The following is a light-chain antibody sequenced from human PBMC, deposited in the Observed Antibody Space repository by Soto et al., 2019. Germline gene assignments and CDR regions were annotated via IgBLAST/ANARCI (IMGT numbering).Light chain of an antibody. CDR1: QSVSSY. Sequence: EIVLTQSPATLSLSPGERATLSCRASQSVSSYLAWYQQKPGQAPRLLIYDASSRATGIPARFSGSGSGTDFTLTISSLEPEDFAVYYCQQRSNWPAAFGQGTKVEIQ. J-gene: IGKJ1*01. V-gene: IGKV3-11*01. CDR2: DAS. CDR3: QQRSNWPAA.